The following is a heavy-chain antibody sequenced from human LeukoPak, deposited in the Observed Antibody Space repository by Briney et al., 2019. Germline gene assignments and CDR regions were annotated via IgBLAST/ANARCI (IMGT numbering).Heavy chain of an antibody. J-gene: IGHJ4*02. D-gene: IGHD3-3*01. Sequence: GGSLRLSCAASGFTLDDYAMHWVRQAPGKGLEWVSGISWNSGSIGYADSVKGRFTISRDNAKNSLYLQMNSLRAEDTALYYCAKDNDFWSGYIDYWGQGTLVTVSS. CDR3: AKDNDFWSGYIDY. V-gene: IGHV3-9*01. CDR1: GFTLDDYA. CDR2: ISWNSGSI.